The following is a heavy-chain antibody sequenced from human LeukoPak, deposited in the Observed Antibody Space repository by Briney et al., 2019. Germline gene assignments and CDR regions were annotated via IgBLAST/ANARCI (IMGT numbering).Heavy chain of an antibody. V-gene: IGHV4-39*07. D-gene: IGHD3-10*01. CDR2: IYYSGST. J-gene: IGHJ5*02. Sequence: PSETLSLTCTVSGGSIGSSSYYWGWIRQPPGKGLEWIGSIYYSGSTYYNPSLKSRVTISVDTSKNQFSLKLSSVTAADTAVYYCARGVQGWFAPWGQGTLVTVSS. CDR1: GGSIGSSSYY. CDR3: ARGVQGWFAP.